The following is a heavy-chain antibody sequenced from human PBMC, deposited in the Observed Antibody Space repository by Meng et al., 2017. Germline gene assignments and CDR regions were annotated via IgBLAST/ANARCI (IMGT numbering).Heavy chain of an antibody. CDR1: GYTFTGYY. V-gene: IGHV1-2*02. Sequence: ASVKVSCQASGYTFTGYYMHWVRQAPGQGLEWMGWINPNSGRTNYAQKFQGRVTMTRDRSISTAYMELERLRSDDTAVYYCARDRKYSGSDHDLVNWGQGTLVTVSS. CDR2: INPNSGRT. D-gene: IGHD1-26*01. J-gene: IGHJ4*02. CDR3: ARDRKYSGSDHDLVN.